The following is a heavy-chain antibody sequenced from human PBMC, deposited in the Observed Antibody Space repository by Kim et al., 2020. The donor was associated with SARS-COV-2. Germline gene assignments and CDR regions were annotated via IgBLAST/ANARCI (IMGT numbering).Heavy chain of an antibody. V-gene: IGHV3-23*01. Sequence: YADSVKGRFTISRDNSKNTLYLQMNSLRAEDTAVFYCEKTRGGGDWTHFDYWGQGTLVTVSS. CDR3: EKTRGGGDWTHFDY. D-gene: IGHD2-21*02. J-gene: IGHJ4*02.